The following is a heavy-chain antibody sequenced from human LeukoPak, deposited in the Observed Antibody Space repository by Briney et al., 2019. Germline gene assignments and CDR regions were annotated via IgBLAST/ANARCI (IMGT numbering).Heavy chain of an antibody. V-gene: IGHV4-39*01. CDR2: IYYSGST. CDR3: ARLKDSSGYLYYYYYMDV. J-gene: IGHJ6*03. Sequence: SETLSLTCTVSGYSISSSSYYWGWIRQPPGKGLEWIGSIYYSGSTYYNPSLKSRVTISVDTSKNQFSLKLSSVTAADTAVYYCARLKDSSGYLYYYYYMDVWGKGTTVTVSS. D-gene: IGHD3-22*01. CDR1: GYSISSSSYY.